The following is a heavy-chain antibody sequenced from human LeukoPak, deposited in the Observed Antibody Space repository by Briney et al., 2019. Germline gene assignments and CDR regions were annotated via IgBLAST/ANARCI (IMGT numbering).Heavy chain of an antibody. Sequence: PGGSLRLSCAASGFTFSSYGMHWVRQAPGKGLEWVAFIRYDGSNKYYADSVKGRFTISRDNSKNTLYLQMNSLRAEDTAVYYCARGLDGIVGATAVFDYWGQGTLVTVSS. D-gene: IGHD1-26*01. J-gene: IGHJ4*02. V-gene: IGHV3-30*02. CDR1: GFTFSSYG. CDR3: ARGLDGIVGATAVFDY. CDR2: IRYDGSNK.